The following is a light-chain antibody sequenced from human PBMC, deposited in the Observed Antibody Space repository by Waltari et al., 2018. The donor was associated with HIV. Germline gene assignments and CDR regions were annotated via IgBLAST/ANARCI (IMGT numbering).Light chain of an antibody. CDR1: QSVLYSSNNKNY. J-gene: IGKJ1*01. Sequence: DFVMTQSPDSLAVSLGERATINCKSSQSVLYSSNNKNYLAWYQQKPGQPPKLLIYWASTRESGVPDRFTGTGSGTDFTLTISSLQAEDVAVYYCQQYNKWPWTFGQGTKVEVK. CDR3: QQYNKWPWT. CDR2: WAS. V-gene: IGKV4-1*01.